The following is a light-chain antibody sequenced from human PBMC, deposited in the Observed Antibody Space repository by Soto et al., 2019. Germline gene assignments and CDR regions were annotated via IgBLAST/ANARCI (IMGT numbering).Light chain of an antibody. CDR1: QSISSS. CDR3: QQYESYPYS. CDR2: DAS. V-gene: IGKV1-5*01. J-gene: IGKJ2*01. Sequence: IQMTQSPSTVYASVGDRVTITCRASQSISSSLAWYQQKPGKAPKVLIYDASSLDSGVTSRFSGSGYGTEFTLTVSSLQPGDFATYSCQQYESYPYSFGQGTKLEIK.